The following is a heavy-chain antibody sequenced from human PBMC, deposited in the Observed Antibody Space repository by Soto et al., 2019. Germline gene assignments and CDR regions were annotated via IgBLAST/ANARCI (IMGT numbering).Heavy chain of an antibody. CDR2: ISLYSDGT. D-gene: IGHD2-2*01. J-gene: IGHJ5*02. V-gene: IGHV1-18*01. CDR3: ARVVPGAEAWFGP. CDR1: GSTFSNYG. Sequence: ASVTCSCTASGSTFSNYGITWVRQAPGQPLEWLGWISLYSDGTNYAQKFQGRVSMTTDTSTTTAYMELRSLRSDDTAVYYCARVVPGAEAWFGPWGQGTLVTVS.